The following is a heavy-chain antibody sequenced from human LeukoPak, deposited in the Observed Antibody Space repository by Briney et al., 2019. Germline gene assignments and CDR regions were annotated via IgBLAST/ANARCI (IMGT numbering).Heavy chain of an antibody. CDR3: AITLGYGDYGFDY. J-gene: IGHJ4*02. CDR1: ARSFSVYY. CDR2: INHSGST. D-gene: IGHD4-17*01. V-gene: IGHV4-34*01. Sequence: AETLSLTRALYARSFSVYYWSWIRQPPGEGREWIGEINHSGSTNYNPSLKSRVTISVATSKSHSSLKLSSVTAADTAVYYCAITLGYGDYGFDYWGQGTLVTVSS.